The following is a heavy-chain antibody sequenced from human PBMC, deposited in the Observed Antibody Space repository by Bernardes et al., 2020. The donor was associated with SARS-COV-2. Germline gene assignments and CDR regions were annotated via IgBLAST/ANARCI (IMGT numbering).Heavy chain of an antibody. D-gene: IGHD3-10*01. J-gene: IGHJ3*02. V-gene: IGHV3-53*05. CDR2: MYSGGST. CDR1: GLTVSDNY. Sequence: GGSLRLSCAASGLTVSDNYMTWVRQAPGKGLEWVALMYSGGSTYYADSVKGRFTVSRDNAKNSLYLQMNSLRPEDTALYYCAKDYGSGSPNAFDIWGQGTMVTVSS. CDR3: AKDYGSGSPNAFDI.